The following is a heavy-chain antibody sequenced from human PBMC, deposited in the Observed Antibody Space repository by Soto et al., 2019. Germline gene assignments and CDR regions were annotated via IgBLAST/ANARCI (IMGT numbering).Heavy chain of an antibody. CDR3: AKYFYGESYDDSLDV. J-gene: IGHJ6*02. Sequence: VQLVESGGGLVKPGGSLTLSCAASGFAFSTFSMNWVRQAPGKGLEWVSLISSSSGYIYYADSVKGRFTISRDNCKSSVYLQMNSLRAEDTAVYYCAKYFYGESYDDSLDVWGQGTRVTVS. V-gene: IGHV3-21*01. CDR2: ISSSSGYI. CDR1: GFAFSTFS. D-gene: IGHD4-17*01.